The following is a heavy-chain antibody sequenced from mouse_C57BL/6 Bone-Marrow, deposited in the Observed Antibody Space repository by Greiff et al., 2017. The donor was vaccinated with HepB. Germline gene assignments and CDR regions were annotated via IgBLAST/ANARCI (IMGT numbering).Heavy chain of an antibody. CDR1: GFSLTSYG. CDR2: LWSGGST. D-gene: IGHD2-1*01. Sequence: VKLVESGPGLVQPSQSLSITCTVSGFSLTSYGVHWVRQSPGKGLEWLGVLWSGGSTDYNAAFISRLSISKDNSKSQVFFKMNSLQADDTAIYYCARNWGNYVGWFAYWGQGTLVTVSA. CDR3: ARNWGNYVGWFAY. J-gene: IGHJ3*01. V-gene: IGHV2-2*01.